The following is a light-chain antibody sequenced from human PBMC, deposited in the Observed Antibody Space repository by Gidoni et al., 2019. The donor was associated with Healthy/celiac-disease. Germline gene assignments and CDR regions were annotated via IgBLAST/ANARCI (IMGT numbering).Light chain of an antibody. V-gene: IGLV2-14*01. CDR2: EVS. CDR3: SSYTSSSTVV. CDR1: SSDVGGYNY. J-gene: IGLJ2*01. Sequence: QYALTQPASVSGSAGQSITISCTGTSSDVGGYNYVSWYQQHPGKAPKLMIYEVSNRPSGVSNRFSGSKSGNTASLTISGLQAEDEADYYCSSYTSSSTVVFGGGTKLTVL.